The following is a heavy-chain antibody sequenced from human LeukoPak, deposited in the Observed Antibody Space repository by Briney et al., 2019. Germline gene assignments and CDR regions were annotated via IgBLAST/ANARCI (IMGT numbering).Heavy chain of an antibody. CDR3: AQYYYDSSGHLTFNY. CDR2: IYYSGST. J-gene: IGHJ4*02. D-gene: IGHD3-22*01. Sequence: SETLSLTCAVYGGSFSSYYWSWIRQPPGKGLEWIGYIYYSGSTNYNPSLKSRVTISEDTSKTQFSLKLSSVTAADTAVYYCAQYYYDSSGHLTFNYWGQGTLVTVSS. V-gene: IGHV4-59*12. CDR1: GGSFSSYY.